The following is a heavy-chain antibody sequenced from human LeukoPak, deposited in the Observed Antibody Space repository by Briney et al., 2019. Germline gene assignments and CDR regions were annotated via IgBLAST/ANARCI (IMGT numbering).Heavy chain of an antibody. CDR1: GGSFSGYY. Sequence: SETLSLTCAVYGGSFSGYYWSWIRQPPGKGLEWIGEINHSGSTNYNPSLKSRVTISVDTSKNQFSLKLSSVTAADTAVYYCARKRNMNLLYARYYFDYWGQGTLVTVSS. J-gene: IGHJ4*02. D-gene: IGHD2/OR15-2a*01. CDR3: ARKRNMNLLYARYYFDY. CDR2: INHSGST. V-gene: IGHV4-34*01.